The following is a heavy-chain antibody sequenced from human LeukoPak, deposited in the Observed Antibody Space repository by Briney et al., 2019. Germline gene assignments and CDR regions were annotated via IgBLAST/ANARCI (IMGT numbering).Heavy chain of an antibody. CDR3: ARDVVGATGDAFDI. D-gene: IGHD1-26*01. V-gene: IGHV4-39*07. CDR2: IYYSGST. J-gene: IGHJ3*02. CDR1: GGSISSSSYY. Sequence: SETLSLTCTVSGGSISSSSYYWGWIRQPPGKGLEWIGSIYYSGSTYYNPSLKSRVTISVDTSKNQFSLKLSSVTAADTAVYYCARDVVGATGDAFDIWGQGTMVTVSS.